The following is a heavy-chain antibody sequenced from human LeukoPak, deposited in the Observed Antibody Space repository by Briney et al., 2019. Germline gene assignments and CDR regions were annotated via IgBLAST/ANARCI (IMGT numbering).Heavy chain of an antibody. Sequence: ASVKVSCKASGYTFRSYGISWVRQAPGQGLEWMGWISAYNGSTNYAQKLQGRVTMTTDTSTSTAYMELRSLRSDDTAVYYCARDGIGVVVVASYYMDVWGKGTTVTISS. CDR2: ISAYNGST. D-gene: IGHD2-15*01. V-gene: IGHV1-18*01. J-gene: IGHJ6*03. CDR1: GYTFRSYG. CDR3: ARDGIGVVVVASYYMDV.